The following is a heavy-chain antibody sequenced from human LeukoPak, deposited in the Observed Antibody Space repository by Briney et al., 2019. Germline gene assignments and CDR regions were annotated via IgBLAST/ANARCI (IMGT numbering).Heavy chain of an antibody. D-gene: IGHD6-19*01. CDR2: IRSKAYGGTT. J-gene: IGHJ4*02. CDR1: GFTFGDYA. Sequence: QSGGSLRLSCTASGFTFGDYAMSWVRQAPVKGLEWVGFIRSKAYGGTTEYAASVKGRFTISRDDSKSIAYLQMNSLKTEDTAVYYCTSILRGYSSGWYTLGDYWGQGTLVTVSS. CDR3: TSILRGYSSGWYTLGDY. V-gene: IGHV3-49*04.